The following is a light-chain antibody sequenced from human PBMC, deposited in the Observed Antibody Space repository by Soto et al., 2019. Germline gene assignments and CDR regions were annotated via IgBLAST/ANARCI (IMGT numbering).Light chain of an antibody. V-gene: IGKV3-20*01. J-gene: IGKJ2*03. CDR1: QSVSRSH. CDR3: QQYGSSPPHS. Sequence: EIVLTQSPGTLSLSPGERATLSCRVSQSVSRSHLAWYQQKPGQAPRLLIYGASSRATGIAVRFSGSGSGTDFNLTISRLEPEDLAVYYCQQYGSSPPHSFGQGTKLEIK. CDR2: GAS.